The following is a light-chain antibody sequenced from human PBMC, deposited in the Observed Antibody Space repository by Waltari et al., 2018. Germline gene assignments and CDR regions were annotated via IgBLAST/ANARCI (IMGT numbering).Light chain of an antibody. CDR2: DVC. CDR3: SSYTSSSTLV. Sequence: QSALTQPASVSGSPGQSITISCTGTSSAVGGYNYFSWYQQHPGKAPKLMIYDVCNRPSGVSNRFSGSKSGNTASLTISGLQAEDEADYYCSSYTSSSTLVFGGGTKLTVL. V-gene: IGLV2-14*03. J-gene: IGLJ2*01. CDR1: SSAVGGYNY.